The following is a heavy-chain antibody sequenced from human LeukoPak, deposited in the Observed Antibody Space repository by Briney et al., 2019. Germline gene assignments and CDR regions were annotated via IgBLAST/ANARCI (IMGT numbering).Heavy chain of an antibody. J-gene: IGHJ3*02. CDR3: AKGPEQQLDDAFDI. Sequence: GGSLRLSCAASGFTFNNYAMDWVRQAPGKGLEWVSAISGSGGSTYYADSVKGRFTISRDNSKNTLYLQMNSLRAEDTAVYYCAKGPEQQLDDAFDIWGQGTMVTVSS. CDR1: GFTFNNYA. V-gene: IGHV3-23*01. D-gene: IGHD6-13*01. CDR2: ISGSGGST.